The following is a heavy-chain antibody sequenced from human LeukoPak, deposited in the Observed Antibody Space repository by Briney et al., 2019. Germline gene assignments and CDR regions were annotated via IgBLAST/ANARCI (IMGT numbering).Heavy chain of an antibody. CDR2: IYYSGST. D-gene: IGHD2-2*01. Sequence: SQTLSLTCTVSGGSISSGGYYWSWIRQHPGKGLEWIEYIYYSGSTYYNPSLKSRVTISVDTSKNQFSLKLSSVTAADTAVYYCAREGPIGYCSSTSCYGMDVWGQGTTVTVSS. CDR1: GGSISSGGYY. CDR3: AREGPIGYCSSTSCYGMDV. J-gene: IGHJ6*02. V-gene: IGHV4-31*03.